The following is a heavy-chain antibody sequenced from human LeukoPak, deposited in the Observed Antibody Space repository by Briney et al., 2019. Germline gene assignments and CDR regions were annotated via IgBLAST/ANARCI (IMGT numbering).Heavy chain of an antibody. Sequence: SETLSLTCTVSGASISSYYWSWVRQPPGKGLEWIGRIYSSGSTNYNPSLKSRVTMSVDTSKNQFSLKLTSVTAADTAVYYCARDGVENSSWCPLDPWAPGTRLSVPS. CDR2: IYSSGST. CDR3: ARDGVENSSWCPLDP. V-gene: IGHV4-4*07. J-gene: IGHJ5*02. D-gene: IGHD6-13*01. CDR1: GASISSYY.